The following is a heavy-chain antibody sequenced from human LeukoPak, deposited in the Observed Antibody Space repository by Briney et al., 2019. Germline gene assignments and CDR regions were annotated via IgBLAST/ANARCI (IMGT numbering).Heavy chain of an antibody. Sequence: SETLSLTCAVYGGSFSGYYWSWIRQPPGKGLEWIGEINHSGSTNYNPSLKSRVTISVDTSKNQFSLKLSSVTAADTAVYYCARGPAAPGTWHYYYGMDVWGQGTMVTVSS. CDR1: GGSFSGYY. CDR2: INHSGST. J-gene: IGHJ6*02. V-gene: IGHV4-34*01. D-gene: IGHD6-13*01. CDR3: ARGPAAPGTWHYYYGMDV.